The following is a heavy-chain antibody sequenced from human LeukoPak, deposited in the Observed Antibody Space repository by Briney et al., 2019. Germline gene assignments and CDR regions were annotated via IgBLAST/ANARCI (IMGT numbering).Heavy chain of an antibody. D-gene: IGHD4-17*01. Sequence: PGKSLRLSCAASGFTFSGYPIHWVRQAPGKGLEWVAVISYGGSNKYYADSVKGRFTISRDNSKNTLYLQMNSLRAEDTAVYYCAREDYGEGHPIDYWGQGTLVTVSS. CDR1: GFTFSGYP. V-gene: IGHV3-30-3*01. J-gene: IGHJ4*02. CDR3: AREDYGEGHPIDY. CDR2: ISYGGSNK.